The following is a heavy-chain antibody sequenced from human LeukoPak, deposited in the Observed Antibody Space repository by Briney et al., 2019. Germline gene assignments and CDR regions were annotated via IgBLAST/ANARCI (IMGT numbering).Heavy chain of an antibody. CDR1: GFTFSSYA. CDR3: ARVPVGATKYSPYYFDY. CDR2: IGGSGGPT. Sequence: PGGSLRLSCEASGFTFSSYAMSWVRQAPGKGLEWVSAIGGSGGPTYYADSVKGRFTISRDNAKNSLYLQMNSLRAEDTAVYYCARVPVGATKYSPYYFDYWGQGTLVTVSS. V-gene: IGHV3-23*01. J-gene: IGHJ4*02. D-gene: IGHD1-26*01.